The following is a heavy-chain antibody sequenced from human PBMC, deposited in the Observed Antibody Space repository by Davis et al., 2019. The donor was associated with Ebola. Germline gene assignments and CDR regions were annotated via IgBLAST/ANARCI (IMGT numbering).Heavy chain of an antibody. J-gene: IGHJ6*04. D-gene: IGHD1-26*01. CDR3: ARAGYGSDLPDTYYYYYGMDV. Sequence: ASVKVSCKASGYTFRHYYIHWVRQAPGQGLEWMGIINPSAGDPRNAQKFRGRVTMTRDTSTSTVYMELNSLGYDDTAVYFCARAGYGSDLPDTYYYYYGMDVWGKGTTVAVSS. V-gene: IGHV1-46*01. CDR2: INPSAGDP. CDR1: GYTFRHYY.